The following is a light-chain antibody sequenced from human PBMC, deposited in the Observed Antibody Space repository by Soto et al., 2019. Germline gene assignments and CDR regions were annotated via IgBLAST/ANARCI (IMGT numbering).Light chain of an antibody. CDR3: ASWDASLNDVV. V-gene: IGLV1-44*01. CDR2: TNN. Sequence: QSVLTQPPSASGPPGQRVTISCSGSSFNIGSNTVNWYQQLPRTAPKLLIYTNNQRPSGVPDRFSGSKSGTSASLAISGLQSEDEADYYCASWDASLNDVVFGGGTKLTVL. CDR1: SFNIGSNT. J-gene: IGLJ2*01.